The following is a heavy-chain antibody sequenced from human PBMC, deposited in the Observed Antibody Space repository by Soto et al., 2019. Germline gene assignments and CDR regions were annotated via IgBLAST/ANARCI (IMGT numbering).Heavy chain of an antibody. J-gene: IGHJ6*02. D-gene: IGHD2-15*01. CDR3: NTESVEGV. CDR2: IKTRSEGEAT. CDR1: DFSISNAW. Sequence: EVQLVESGGGLVKPGGSLRLSCAASDFSISNAWMNWVRQAPGKGLEWVGRIKTRSEGEATDYAAPLKDRFTISRDDSKNTLFLQMNSLKTEDTAVYYCNTESVEGVWCQGAKVIVSS. V-gene: IGHV3-15*07.